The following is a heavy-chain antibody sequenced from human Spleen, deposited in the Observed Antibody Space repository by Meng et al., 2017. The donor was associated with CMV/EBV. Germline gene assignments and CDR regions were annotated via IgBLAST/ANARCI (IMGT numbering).Heavy chain of an antibody. CDR1: GFTFSSHW. V-gene: IGHV3-7*01. J-gene: IGHJ6*02. Sequence: GDSLKISCTASGFTFSSHWMTWVRQAPGKGLEWVADINKDGSKKDYVDSVKGRFTIPRDNAEYSLYLKMNSLRAEDTALYYCARDFRYSYGYVDSLYYYGMDVWGQGTTVTVSS. CDR3: ARDFRYSYGYVDSLYYYGMDV. D-gene: IGHD5-18*01. CDR2: INKDGSKK.